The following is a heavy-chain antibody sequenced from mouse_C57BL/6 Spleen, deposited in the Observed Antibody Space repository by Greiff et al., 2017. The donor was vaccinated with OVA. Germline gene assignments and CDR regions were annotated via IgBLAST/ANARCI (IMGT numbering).Heavy chain of an antibody. CDR2: ISDGGSYT. CDR1: GFTFSSYA. V-gene: IGHV5-4*01. J-gene: IGHJ4*01. Sequence: EVKVVESGGGLVKPGGSLKLSCAASGFTFSSYAMSWVRQTPEKRLEWVATISDGGSYTYYPDNVKGRFTISRDNAKNNLYLQMSHLKSEDTAMYYCAREKAGTYAMDYWGQGTSVTVSS. CDR3: AREKAGTYAMDY. D-gene: IGHD4-1*01.